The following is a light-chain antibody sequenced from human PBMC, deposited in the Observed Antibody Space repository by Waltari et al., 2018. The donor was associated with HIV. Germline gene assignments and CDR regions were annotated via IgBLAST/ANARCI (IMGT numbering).Light chain of an antibody. V-gene: IGLV3-27*01. CDR1: VLAKKY. J-gene: IGLJ3*02. CDR2: KDS. CDR3: YSAADNKCV. Sequence: SYELTQPSSVSVSPGQTARITCSGDVLAKKYARWFQQKPGQAPVLGIYKDSERPSVFPELFSGSSSGTTVTLTISGAQVEDEADYYCYSAADNKCVFGGGTKLTVL.